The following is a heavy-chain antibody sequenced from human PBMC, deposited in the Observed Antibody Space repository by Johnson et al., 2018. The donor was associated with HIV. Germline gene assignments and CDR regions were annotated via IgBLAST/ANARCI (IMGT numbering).Heavy chain of an antibody. CDR2: IYSGGKT. CDR3: ARDAYYGSGSYSQRNTFDV. J-gene: IGHJ3*01. D-gene: IGHD3-10*01. CDR1: GFTVSSNY. V-gene: IGHV3-66*03. Sequence: EVQLVESGGGLIQPGGSLRLSCAASGFTVSSNYISWVRLAPGKGLEWVSVIYSGGKTYYADSVKGRFTISRDNSKNTLYLQMNSLRPEDTAVYYCARDAYYGSGSYSQRNTFDVWGQGTMVAVSS.